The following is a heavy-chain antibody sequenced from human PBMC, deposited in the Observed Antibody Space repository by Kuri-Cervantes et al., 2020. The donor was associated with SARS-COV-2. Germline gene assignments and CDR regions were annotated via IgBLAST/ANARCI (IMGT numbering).Heavy chain of an antibody. V-gene: IGHV1-24*01. Sequence: ASVKVSCKVPGYTLTELSMHWVRQAPGKGLEWMGGFDPEDGETIYAQKFQGRVTMTEDTSTDTAYMELSSLRSEDTAVYYCATSPPYYYYYMDVWGKGTTVTVSS. CDR1: GYTLTELS. J-gene: IGHJ6*03. CDR3: ATSPPYYYYYMDV. CDR2: FDPEDGET.